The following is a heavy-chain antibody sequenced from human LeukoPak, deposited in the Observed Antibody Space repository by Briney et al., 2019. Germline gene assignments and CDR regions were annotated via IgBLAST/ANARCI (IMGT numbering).Heavy chain of an antibody. CDR1: GGSISSYY. V-gene: IGHV4-59*01. J-gene: IGHJ5*02. Sequence: SETLSLTCTVSGGSISSYYWSWIRQPPGKGLEWIGYIYYSGSTNYNPSLKSRVTISVDTSKNQFSLKLSSVTAADTAVYYCAREVGPGRFDLWGQGTLVTVSS. CDR2: IYYSGST. CDR3: AREVGPGRFDL.